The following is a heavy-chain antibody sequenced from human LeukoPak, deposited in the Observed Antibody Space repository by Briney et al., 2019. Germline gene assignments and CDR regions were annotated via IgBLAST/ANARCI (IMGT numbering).Heavy chain of an antibody. D-gene: IGHD3-3*01. CDR1: GYTFTGYY. J-gene: IGHJ6*03. CDR2: INPNSGGT. V-gene: IGHV1-2*02. Sequence: ASVKVSCKASGYTFTGYYMHWVRQAPGQGLEWMGWINPNSGGTNYAQKFQGRVTMTRDTSISTAYMELSRLRSDDTAVYYCARGTPDFWKAYCMDVWGKGTTVTVSS. CDR3: ARGTPDFWKAYCMDV.